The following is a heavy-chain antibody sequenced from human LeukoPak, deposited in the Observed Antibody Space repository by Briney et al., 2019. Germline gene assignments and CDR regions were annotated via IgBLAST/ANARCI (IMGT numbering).Heavy chain of an antibody. CDR2: ISGSGHDI. J-gene: IGHJ4*02. CDR3: TRFARLLDF. CDR1: GFTFSDYY. V-gene: IGHV3-11*01. Sequence: GGSLRLSCAASGFTFSDYYMSWIRQAPGKGLECISYISGSGHDISYADSVKGRFTTSRDNAKNSLYLQMNSLRAEDTAVYYCTRFARLLDFWGQGTLVTVSS. D-gene: IGHD2-21*01.